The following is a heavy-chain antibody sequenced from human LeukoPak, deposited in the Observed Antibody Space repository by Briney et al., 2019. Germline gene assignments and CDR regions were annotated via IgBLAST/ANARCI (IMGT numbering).Heavy chain of an antibody. CDR3: ARDRSFSPNNPVITGTYRENYYYGMDV. CDR1: GGTFSSYA. CDR2: IIPILGIA. V-gene: IGHV1-69*04. J-gene: IGHJ6*02. D-gene: IGHD1-20*01. Sequence: PSASVKVSCKASGGTFSSYAISWVRQAPGQGLEWMGRIIPILGIANYAQKFQGRVTITADKSTSTAYMELSSLRSEDTAVYYCARDRSFSPNNPVITGTYRENYYYGMDVWGQGTTVTVSS.